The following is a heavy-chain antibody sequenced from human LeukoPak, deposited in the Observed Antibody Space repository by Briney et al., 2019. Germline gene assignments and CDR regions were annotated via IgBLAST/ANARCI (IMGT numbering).Heavy chain of an antibody. V-gene: IGHV4-59*01. CDR1: GDSISGYY. D-gene: IGHD3-22*01. J-gene: IGHJ2*01. CDR3: ARAAYYYDSRGYPWYFDL. Sequence: SETLSLTCTVSGDSISGYYWSWIRQPPGKGLEWIGYIYYSGSTNYNPSLKSRVTISVDTSKNHFSLKLSSVTAADTAVYYCARAAYYYDSRGYPWYFDLGGRGTLVTVSS. CDR2: IYYSGST.